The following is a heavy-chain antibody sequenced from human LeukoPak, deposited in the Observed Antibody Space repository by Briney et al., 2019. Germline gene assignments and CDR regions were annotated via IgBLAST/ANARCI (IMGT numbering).Heavy chain of an antibody. CDR1: GGSFSGYY. V-gene: IGHV4-34*01. CDR3: ARAAALRANSGYDY. D-gene: IGHD5-12*01. J-gene: IGHJ4*02. CDR2: INHSGST. Sequence: PSETLSLTCAVYGGSFSGYYWSWIRQPPGKGLEWIGKINHSGSTYYNPFLKSRVTISVDTSKNQFSLKLSSVTAADTAVYYCARAAALRANSGYDYWGQGTLVTVSS.